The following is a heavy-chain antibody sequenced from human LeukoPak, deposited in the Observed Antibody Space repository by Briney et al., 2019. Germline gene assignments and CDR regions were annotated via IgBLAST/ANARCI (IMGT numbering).Heavy chain of an antibody. J-gene: IGHJ2*01. Sequence: SETLSLTCALYGGSFSSYSWNWTWIRQTPEKGLEWIGEIIEKGNANYNPSLESRVTIDLDTSKTQFSLKLTSMTAADTAMYYCARGYYPRRWYFDFWGRGTLVTVSS. CDR1: GGSFSSYSWN. CDR3: ARGYYPRRWYFDF. CDR2: IIEKGNA. D-gene: IGHD2-21*01. V-gene: IGHV4-34*12.